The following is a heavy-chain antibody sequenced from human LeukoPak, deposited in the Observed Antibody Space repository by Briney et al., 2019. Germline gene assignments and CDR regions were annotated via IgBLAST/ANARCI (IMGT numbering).Heavy chain of an antibody. CDR3: ARVSRPYVDLRFDY. CDR2: INPNSGGT. Sequence: EASVKVSCKASGYTFTGYYMHWVRQAPGQGLEWMGWINPNSGGTNYAQKFQGRVTMTRDTSISTAYMELSRLRSDDTAVYYCARVSRPYVDLRFDYWGQGTLVTVSS. CDR1: GYTFTGYY. D-gene: IGHD3-16*01. V-gene: IGHV1-2*02. J-gene: IGHJ4*02.